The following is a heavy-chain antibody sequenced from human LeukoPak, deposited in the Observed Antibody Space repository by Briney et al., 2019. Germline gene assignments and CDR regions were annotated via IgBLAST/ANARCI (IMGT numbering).Heavy chain of an antibody. CDR1: GFTFSSYA. Sequence: RGSLRPSCAASGFTFSSYAMSWVRQAPGEGLEWVSPSSGSGGSTYYAGCVTGRFNTSRDNSKNTLYLQMNSRRAEYKAVYYCAKDDSGDLRSFDDWGQGTLVTVSS. CDR3: AKDDSGDLRSFDD. J-gene: IGHJ4*02. V-gene: IGHV3-23*01. CDR2: SSGSGGST. D-gene: IGHD7-27*01.